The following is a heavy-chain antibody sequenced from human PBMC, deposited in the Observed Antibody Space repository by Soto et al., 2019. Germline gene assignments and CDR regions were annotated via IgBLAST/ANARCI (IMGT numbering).Heavy chain of an antibody. J-gene: IGHJ4*02. V-gene: IGHV3-9*01. CDR3: AKDISRVPYYFDY. CDR1: GFTFDDYA. Sequence: PGGSLRLSCAASGFTFDDYAMHWVRQAPGKGLEWVSGISWNSGSIGYADSVKGRFTISRDNAKNSLYLQMNSLRAEDTALYYCAKDISRVPYYFDYWGQGTLVTVS. CDR2: ISWNSGSI.